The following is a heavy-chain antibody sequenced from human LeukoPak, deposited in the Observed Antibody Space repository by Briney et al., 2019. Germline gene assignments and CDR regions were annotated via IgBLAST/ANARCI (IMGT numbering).Heavy chain of an antibody. Sequence: GASVKVSCKASGYTFTSYDINWVRQATGQGLEWMGWMNPNSGNTGYAQKFQGRVTMTRDTSTSTVYMELSSLRSEDTAVYYCARDPPSSGYDYWGQGTLVTVSS. CDR2: MNPNSGNT. D-gene: IGHD3-22*01. CDR3: ARDPPSSGYDY. J-gene: IGHJ4*02. V-gene: IGHV1-8*01. CDR1: GYTFTSYD.